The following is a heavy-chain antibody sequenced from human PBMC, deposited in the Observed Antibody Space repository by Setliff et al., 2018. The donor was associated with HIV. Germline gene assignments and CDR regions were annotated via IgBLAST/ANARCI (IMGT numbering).Heavy chain of an antibody. J-gene: IGHJ4*02. V-gene: IGHV4-61*02. CDR2: IYTSGST. CDR3: ARAVIRVAAAIDY. D-gene: IGHD6-13*01. CDR1: GGSISGGYYY. Sequence: PSETLSLTCTVSGGSISGGYYYWSWIRQPAGRGLEWIGRIYTSGSTNYNPSLKSRVTLSVDTSKNQFSLKLSSVTAADTAVYYCARAVIRVAAAIDYWGQGTLVTVSS.